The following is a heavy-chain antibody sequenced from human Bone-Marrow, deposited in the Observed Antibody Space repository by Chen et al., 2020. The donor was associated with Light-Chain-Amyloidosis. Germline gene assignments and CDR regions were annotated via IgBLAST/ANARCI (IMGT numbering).Heavy chain of an antibody. D-gene: IGHD3-16*01. J-gene: IGHJ4*02. Sequence: EVQLVEPGGGLVQPGEALRRSCAASGISFSNNWMSWVRQAPGKGLEWVANLQGDGIDKYHVDSVKRRFTISRDNAKNSLYLQMDSLRAEDTAVYYCTTEYLGAYDYWGQGTLLTVSS. CDR2: LQGDGIDK. CDR3: TTEYLGAYDY. CDR1: GISFSNNW. V-gene: IGHV3-7*05.